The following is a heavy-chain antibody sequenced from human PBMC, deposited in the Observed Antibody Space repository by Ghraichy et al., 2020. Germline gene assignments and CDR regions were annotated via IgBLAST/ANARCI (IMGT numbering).Heavy chain of an antibody. CDR3: ARQNPTVRNWFDP. D-gene: IGHD1-14*01. CDR2: IYYSGST. V-gene: IGHV4-39*01. J-gene: IGHJ5*02. Sequence: ETLSLTCTVSGGSISSSSYYWGWIRQPPGKGLEWIGSIYYSGSTYYNPSLKSRVTISVDTSKNQFSLKLSSVTAADTAVYYCARQNPTVRNWFDPWGQGTLVTVSS. CDR1: GGSISSSSYY.